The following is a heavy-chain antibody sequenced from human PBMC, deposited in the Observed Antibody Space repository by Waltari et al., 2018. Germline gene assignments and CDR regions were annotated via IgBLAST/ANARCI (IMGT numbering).Heavy chain of an antibody. V-gene: IGHV3-30*02. J-gene: IGHJ4*02. Sequence: QVQLVESGGGVVQPGGSLRLSCAASGFTFSSYGMHWVRQAPGKGLEWVAVIRYDGSNKYYADSGKGRFTISRDNSKNTLYLQMNSLRAEDTAVYYCAKDPGRGVVYWGQGTLVTVSS. CDR1: GFTFSSYG. CDR2: IRYDGSNK. CDR3: AKDPGRGVVY. D-gene: IGHD3-10*01.